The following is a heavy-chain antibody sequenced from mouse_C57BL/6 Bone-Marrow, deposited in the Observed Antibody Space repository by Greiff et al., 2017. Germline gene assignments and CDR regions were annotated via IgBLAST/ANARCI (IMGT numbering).Heavy chain of an antibody. CDR3: TTTGPLLKDAMDY. Sequence: EVKLMESGAELVRPGASVKLSCTASGFNIKDDYMHWVKQRPEQGLEWIGWIDPENGDTEYASKFQGKATITADTSSNAAYLQLSSLTSEDTAVYYCTTTGPLLKDAMDYWGQGTSVTVSS. V-gene: IGHV14-4*01. CDR1: GFNIKDDY. D-gene: IGHD2-14*01. CDR2: IDPENGDT. J-gene: IGHJ4*01.